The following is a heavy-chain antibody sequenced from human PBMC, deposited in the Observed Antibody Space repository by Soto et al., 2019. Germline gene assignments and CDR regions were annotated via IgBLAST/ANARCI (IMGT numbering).Heavy chain of an antibody. V-gene: IGHV3-13*01. Sequence: EVHLVESGGGRVQPGGSLRLSCAASGFTLSNHDMYWVRQATGKSLEWVSAIGIGGDTYYPASVKGRFTISRQNAKNSLYLQMNNLRAGDTAVYYCARGPVSPRYYNGIDVWGHGTTVTVSS. J-gene: IGHJ6*02. CDR2: IGIGGDT. CDR3: ARGPVSPRYYNGIDV. CDR1: GFTLSNHD.